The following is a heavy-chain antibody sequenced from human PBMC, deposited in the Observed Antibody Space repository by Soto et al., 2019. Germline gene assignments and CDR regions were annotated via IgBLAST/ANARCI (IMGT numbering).Heavy chain of an antibody. J-gene: IGHJ4*02. Sequence: GESLKISCKASGYSFTTYWIGWVRQMPGKGLEWMGIIYPGDSDTKYSPSLQGQVSISADTSISTAYLQWTSLKASDTAMYYCTRDSGYDSRTIFDYWGQGTLVTVSS. V-gene: IGHV5-51*01. CDR1: GYSFTTYW. D-gene: IGHD5-12*01. CDR2: IYPGDSDT. CDR3: TRDSGYDSRTIFDY.